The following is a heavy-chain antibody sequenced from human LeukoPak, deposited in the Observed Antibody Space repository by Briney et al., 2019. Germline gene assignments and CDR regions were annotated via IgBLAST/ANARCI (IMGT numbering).Heavy chain of an antibody. V-gene: IGHV4-30-2*01. CDR3: ASGRTYRHPFDS. CDR1: GGSVSGSGYA. D-gene: IGHD3-16*02. CDR2: IFHSGST. Sequence: SQTLSLTCAVTGGSVSGSGYAWNWFRQPPGKGLEWIAYIFHSGSTSSNPSLKSRVTISLDRPKNHFSLNLTSVTAADTAVYYCASGRTYRHPFDSWGQGALVTVSS. J-gene: IGHJ4*02.